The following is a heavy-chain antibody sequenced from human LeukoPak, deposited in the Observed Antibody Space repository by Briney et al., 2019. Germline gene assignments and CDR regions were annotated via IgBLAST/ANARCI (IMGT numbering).Heavy chain of an antibody. D-gene: IGHD3-3*01. CDR1: GITFRSYG. CDR3: ARDGPHYDLDV. Sequence: PGGSLRLSCAASGITFRSYGMHWVRQAPGKSLEWVAFIWSNGSNTDHADSVKGRFTISRDISKNSLYLQMNSLRDEDTAVYYCARDGPHYDLDVWGQGTTIIVSS. V-gene: IGHV3-33*08. CDR2: IWSNGSNT. J-gene: IGHJ6*02.